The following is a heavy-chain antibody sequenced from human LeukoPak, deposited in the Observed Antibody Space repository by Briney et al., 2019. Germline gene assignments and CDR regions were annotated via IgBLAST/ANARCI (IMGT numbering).Heavy chain of an antibody. V-gene: IGHV4-34*01. J-gene: IGHJ4*02. CDR1: GGSISSYY. D-gene: IGHD3-16*01. CDR2: INHSGST. CDR3: ARGLMIPKRFDY. Sequence: SETLSLTCTVSGGSISSYYWSWIRQPPGKGLEWIGEINHSGSTNYNPSLKSRVTISVDTSKNQFSLKLSSVTAADTAVYYCARGLMIPKRFDYWGQGTLVTVSS.